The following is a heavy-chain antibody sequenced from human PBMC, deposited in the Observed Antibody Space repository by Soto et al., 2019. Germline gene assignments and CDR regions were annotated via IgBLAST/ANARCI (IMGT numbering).Heavy chain of an antibody. CDR2: IIPIFGTA. CDR3: ARESRGVVPEYYYYYGMDV. J-gene: IGHJ6*02. D-gene: IGHD2-2*01. V-gene: IGHV1-69*06. CDR1: GGTFSSYA. Sequence: RASVKVSCKASGGTFSSYAISWVRQAPGQGLEWMGGIIPIFGTANYAQKFQGRVPITADKSTSTAYMELSSLRSEDTAVYYCARESRGVVPEYYYYYGMDVWGQGTTETVSS.